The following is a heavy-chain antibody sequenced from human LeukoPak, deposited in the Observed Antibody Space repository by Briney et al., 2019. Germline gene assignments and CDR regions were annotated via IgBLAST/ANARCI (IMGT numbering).Heavy chain of an antibody. CDR2: ISPSGAST. Sequence: ASVKVSCKASGYTFTSYYMHWVRQAPGQGLEWMGIISPSGASTSYAQKFQGRVTMTRDTSTSTVYMELSSLRSEDTAVYYCARDPYGAKIGSWYFDLRGRGTLVTVSS. J-gene: IGHJ2*01. CDR1: GYTFTSYY. V-gene: IGHV1-46*01. D-gene: IGHD4-17*01. CDR3: ARDPYGAKIGSWYFDL.